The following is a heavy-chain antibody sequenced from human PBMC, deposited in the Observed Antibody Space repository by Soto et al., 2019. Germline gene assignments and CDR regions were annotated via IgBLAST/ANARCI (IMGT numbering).Heavy chain of an antibody. V-gene: IGHV1-69*05. CDR1: GGTFSSYA. Sequence: GASVKVSCKASGGTFSSYAISWVRQAPGQGLEWMGGIIPIFGTANYAQKFQGRVTITTDTSTSTAYMELRSLRSDDTAVYYCARVISFDIVVVPAATHYFDYWGQGTLVTVSS. D-gene: IGHD2-2*01. CDR2: IIPIFGTA. J-gene: IGHJ4*02. CDR3: ARVISFDIVVVPAATHYFDY.